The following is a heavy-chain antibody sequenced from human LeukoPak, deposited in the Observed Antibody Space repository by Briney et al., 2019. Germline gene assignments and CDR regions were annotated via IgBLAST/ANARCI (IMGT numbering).Heavy chain of an antibody. Sequence: GGSLRLSCAASGFTFSSYAMSWVRQAPGKGLEWVSAISGSGGSTYYADSVKGRFTISRDNSKNTLYLQMNSLRAEDTAVYYCAKEGDMVRGVMDKGIYFDYWGQGTLVTVSS. V-gene: IGHV3-23*01. CDR2: ISGSGGST. CDR1: GFTFSSYA. CDR3: AKEGDMVRGVMDKGIYFDY. D-gene: IGHD3-10*01. J-gene: IGHJ4*02.